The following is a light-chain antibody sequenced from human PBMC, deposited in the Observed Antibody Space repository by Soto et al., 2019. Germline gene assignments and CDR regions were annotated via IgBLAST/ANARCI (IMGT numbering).Light chain of an antibody. CDR1: QSVSSSY. V-gene: IGKV3D-15*01. CDR2: GAS. CDR3: QQYNNWPRVT. J-gene: IGKJ1*01. Sequence: EIVMTQSPGTLSLSPGERATLSCRASQSVSSSYLAWYQQKPGQAPRLLIYGASSRATGIPDRFSGSGSGTDFTLTISGLQSEDFAVYYCQQYNNWPRVTFGQGTKVDIK.